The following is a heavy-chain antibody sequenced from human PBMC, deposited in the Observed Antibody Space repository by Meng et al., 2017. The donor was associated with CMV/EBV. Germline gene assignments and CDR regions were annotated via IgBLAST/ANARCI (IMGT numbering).Heavy chain of an antibody. J-gene: IGHJ5*02. CDR3: ARAISGLGGWFDP. Sequence: ASGYTFTSYYMHWVRQAPGPGLEWVGIINPSGGSTSYAQKFQGRVTMTRDTSTSTVYMELSSLRSEDTAVYYCARAISGLGGWFDPWGQGTLVTVSS. CDR1: GYTFTSYY. V-gene: IGHV1-46*01. CDR2: INPSGGST. D-gene: IGHD2-15*01.